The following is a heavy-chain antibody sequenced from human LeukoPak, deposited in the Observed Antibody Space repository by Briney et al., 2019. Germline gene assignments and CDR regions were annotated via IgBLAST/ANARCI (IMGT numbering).Heavy chain of an antibody. V-gene: IGHV1-8*03. J-gene: IGHJ6*03. CDR2: MNPNSGNT. Sequence: ASVKVSCKASGYTFTSYDINWVRQATGQGLEWMGWMNPNSGNTGYAQKFQGRVTITRNTSISTAYMELSSLRSEDTAVYYCARATEPVTEYYYYYYMDVWGKGTTVTVSS. CDR1: GYTFTSYD. CDR3: ARATEPVTEYYYYYYMDV. D-gene: IGHD2-21*02.